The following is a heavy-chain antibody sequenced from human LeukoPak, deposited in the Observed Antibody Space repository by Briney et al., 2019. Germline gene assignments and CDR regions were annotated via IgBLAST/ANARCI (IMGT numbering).Heavy chain of an antibody. CDR1: GYTFTGYY. V-gene: IGHV1-2*02. J-gene: IGHJ5*02. Sequence: GASVKVSCKASGYTFTGYYMHWVRQAPGQGLEWMGWINPNSGGTNYAQKFQGRVTMTRDTSISTAYMELSRLRSDDTAVYYCAGGIGSSWTNWFDPWGQGTLVTVSS. CDR3: AGGIGSSWTNWFDP. D-gene: IGHD6-13*01. CDR2: INPNSGGT.